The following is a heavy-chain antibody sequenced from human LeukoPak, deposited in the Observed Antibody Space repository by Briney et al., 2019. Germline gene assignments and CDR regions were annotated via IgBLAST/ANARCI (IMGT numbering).Heavy chain of an antibody. CDR3: ATEGTEVAWFDP. CDR2: INPNSGGT. V-gene: IGHV1-2*02. CDR1: GYTFTAHY. J-gene: IGHJ5*02. Sequence: ASVKVSCKTSGYTFTAHYIHWVRQAPGQGLEWMGWINPNSGGTKYAKTFQGRVTMTRDTSINTAYMELTSLMSDDPAMYYCATEGTEVAWFDPWGQGTLVTVSS. D-gene: IGHD3-10*01.